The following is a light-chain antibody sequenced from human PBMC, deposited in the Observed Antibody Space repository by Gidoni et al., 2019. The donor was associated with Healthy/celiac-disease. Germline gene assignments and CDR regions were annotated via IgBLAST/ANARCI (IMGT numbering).Light chain of an antibody. CDR1: QSISSY. CDR3: QQRYSTPPWT. J-gene: IGKJ1*01. CDR2: AAS. Sequence: DIQMTQTPSSLYASLGDRVTIPCRASQSISSYLNWYQQKPGKAPKLLIYAASSLQSGVPSRFSRSGSGTAFTLPISSLQPEDFATYYCQQRYSTPPWTFGQGTKVEIK. V-gene: IGKV1-39*01.